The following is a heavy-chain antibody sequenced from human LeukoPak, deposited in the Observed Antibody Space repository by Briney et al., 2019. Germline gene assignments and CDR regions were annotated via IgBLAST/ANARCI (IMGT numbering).Heavy chain of an antibody. J-gene: IGHJ4*02. Sequence: GGSLRLSCAASGFTFTNVWMSWVRQTPWKGLEWVGRIKSKSDGETTDYAAPVKGRFTISRDDAKTMVYLQMNSLRPEDTAVYYCARDMSEKYTADYWGQGTLVTVSS. V-gene: IGHV3-15*01. D-gene: IGHD1-1*01. CDR1: GFTFTNVW. CDR3: ARDMSEKYTADY. CDR2: IKSKSDGETT.